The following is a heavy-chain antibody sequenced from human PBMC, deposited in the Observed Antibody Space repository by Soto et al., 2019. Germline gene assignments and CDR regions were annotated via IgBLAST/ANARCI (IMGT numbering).Heavy chain of an antibody. CDR2: ISGSGDRT. V-gene: IGHV3-23*01. Sequence: EVQLLQSGGTLVQPGGSLRLSCAASGFTFSSYAMSWVRQAPGKGLEWVSGISGSGDRTHYADSVKGRFIISRDNFKNTLYLQMDSLRAEDTAVYYCAKASTYEYVWGSFRYYFDNWCQGTLVTVSS. D-gene: IGHD3-16*02. J-gene: IGHJ4*02. CDR3: AKASTYEYVWGSFRYYFDN. CDR1: GFTFSSYA.